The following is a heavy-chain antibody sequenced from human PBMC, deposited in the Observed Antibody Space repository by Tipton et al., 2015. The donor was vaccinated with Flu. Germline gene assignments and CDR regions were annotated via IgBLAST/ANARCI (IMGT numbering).Heavy chain of an antibody. V-gene: IGHV4-59*01. J-gene: IGHJ6*02. D-gene: IGHD3-9*01. CDR2: IYYSGST. CDR1: GGSISSYY. CDR3: ARDRQEILTGSPRYYYGMDV. Sequence: TLSLTCTVSGGSISSYYWSWIRQPPGKGLEWIGYIYYSGSTNYNPSLKSRVTISVATSKNQFSLTLSSVTAAATAVYSCARDRQEILTGSPRYYYGMDVWGQGTTVTVSS.